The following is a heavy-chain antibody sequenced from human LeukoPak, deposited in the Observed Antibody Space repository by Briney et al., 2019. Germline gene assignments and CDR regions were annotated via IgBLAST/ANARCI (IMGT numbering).Heavy chain of an antibody. CDR3: TRVVRDGYKTYYFDY. CDR2: INPNSGGT. D-gene: IGHD5-24*01. CDR1: GYTFTGYY. J-gene: IGHJ4*02. Sequence: ASVKVSCKASGYTFTGYYMHWVRQAPGQGLEWMGWINPNSGGTNYAQKFQGRVTMTRDTSISTAYMELSRLRSDDTAVYYCTRVVRDGYKTYYFDYWGQGTLVTVSS. V-gene: IGHV1-2*02.